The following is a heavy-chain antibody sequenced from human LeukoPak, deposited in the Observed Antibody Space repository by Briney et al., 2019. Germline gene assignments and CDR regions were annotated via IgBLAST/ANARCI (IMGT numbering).Heavy chain of an antibody. CDR2: MNPNSGNT. CDR3: ARDYYGSGSYPD. D-gene: IGHD3-10*01. Sequence: ASVKVSCKASGYTFTSYDINWVRQATGQGLEWMGWMNPNSGNTGYAQKFQGRVTMTRNTFTSTAYMVLSSLTSEDTAVHFCARDYYGSGSYPDWGQGTLVTVSS. V-gene: IGHV1-8*01. J-gene: IGHJ4*02. CDR1: GYTFTSYD.